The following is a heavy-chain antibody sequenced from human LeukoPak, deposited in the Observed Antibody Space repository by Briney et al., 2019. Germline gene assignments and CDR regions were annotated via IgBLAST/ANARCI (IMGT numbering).Heavy chain of an antibody. Sequence: ASVKVSCKVSGSVSSDYAVHWVCQAPGRGLEWMGWINAGNSNTKYSQKFQGRVTITRDTSASTAYMELSSLRSEDTAVYYCANVGSSGYYYDAFDIWGQGTMVTVSS. CDR2: INAGNSNT. D-gene: IGHD3-22*01. J-gene: IGHJ3*02. CDR1: GSVSSDYA. V-gene: IGHV1-3*01. CDR3: ANVGSSGYYYDAFDI.